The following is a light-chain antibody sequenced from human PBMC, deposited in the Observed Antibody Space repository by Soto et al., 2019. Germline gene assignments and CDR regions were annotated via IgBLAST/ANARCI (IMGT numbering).Light chain of an antibody. CDR3: QQYDNLLLT. V-gene: IGKV1-33*01. CDR1: HDISNY. J-gene: IGKJ4*01. CDR2: DVS. Sequence: DIKMTKSPSSLSASLGDSVTIPCQASHDISNYLNWYQHKPGKAPKLLIYDVSNLEAGVPSRFSGSGSGTDFVFTISNLQPEDIATYYCQQYDNLLLTFGGGTKVEIK.